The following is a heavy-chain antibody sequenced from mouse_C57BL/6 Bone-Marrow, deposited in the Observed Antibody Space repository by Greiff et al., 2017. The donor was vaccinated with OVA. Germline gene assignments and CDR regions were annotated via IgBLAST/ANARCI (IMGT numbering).Heavy chain of an antibody. CDR3: ARQWGFAY. J-gene: IGHJ3*01. V-gene: IGHV5-12*01. Sequence: EVMLVESGGGLVQPGGSLKLSCAASGFTFSDYYMYWVRQTPEKRLEWVAYISNGGGSTYYPDTVKGRFTISRDNAKNTLYLQMSRLKSEDTAMYYCARQWGFAYWGQGTLVTVSA. CDR1: GFTFSDYY. CDR2: ISNGGGST.